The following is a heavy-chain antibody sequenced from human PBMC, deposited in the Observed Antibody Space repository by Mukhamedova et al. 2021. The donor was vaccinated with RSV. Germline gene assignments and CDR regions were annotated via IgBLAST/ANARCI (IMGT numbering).Heavy chain of an antibody. J-gene: IGHJ4*02. D-gene: IGHD3-10*01. V-gene: IGHV4-34*01. CDR2: T. Sequence: TNYNPSLKSRVTISVDTSKNQFSLKPSSVTAADTAVYYCARARGYGSGSYYRIDYWGQGTLVTVSS. CDR3: ARARGYGSGSYYRIDY.